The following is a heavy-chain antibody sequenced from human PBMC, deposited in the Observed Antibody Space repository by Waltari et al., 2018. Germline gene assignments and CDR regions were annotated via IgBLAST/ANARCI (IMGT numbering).Heavy chain of an antibody. V-gene: IGHV1-69*05. D-gene: IGHD5-12*01. CDR3: ARALMATIVRDYYYGMDV. J-gene: IGHJ6*02. CDR2: IIPICGTA. CDR1: GGTFSSYA. Sequence: QVQLVQSGAEVKKPGSSVKVSCKASGGTFSSYAISWVRQAPGQGLEWMGGIIPICGTASYAQKFQGSVTITTDESTSTAYMELSSLRSEDTAVYYCARALMATIVRDYYYGMDVWGQGTTVTVSS.